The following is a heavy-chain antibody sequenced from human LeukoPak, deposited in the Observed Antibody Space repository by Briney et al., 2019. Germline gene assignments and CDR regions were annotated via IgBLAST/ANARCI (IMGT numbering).Heavy chain of an antibody. CDR1: GGSISSSSYY. CDR2: IYYSGST. Sequence: SETLSLTCTVSGGSISSSSYYWGWIRQPPGKGLEWIGSIYYSGSTYYNLSLKSRVTISVDTSKNQFSLKLSSVTAADTAVYYCARKSSSWPFDYWGQGTLVTVSS. J-gene: IGHJ4*02. V-gene: IGHV4-39*07. CDR3: ARKSSSWPFDY. D-gene: IGHD6-13*01.